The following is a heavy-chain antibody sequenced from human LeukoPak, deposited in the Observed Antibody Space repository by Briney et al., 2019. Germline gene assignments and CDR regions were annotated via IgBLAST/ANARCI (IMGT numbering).Heavy chain of an antibody. CDR3: ARDGSAATVTIPYYYYYMDV. V-gene: IGHV4-4*07. Sequence: KPSETLSLTRTVSGGSISSYYWSWIRQPAGKGLEWIGRIYTSGSTNYNPSLKSRVTMSVDTSKNQFSLKLSSVTAADTAVYYCARDGSAATVTIPYYYYYMDVWGKGTTVTVSS. CDR2: IYTSGST. D-gene: IGHD4-11*01. J-gene: IGHJ6*03. CDR1: GGSISSYY.